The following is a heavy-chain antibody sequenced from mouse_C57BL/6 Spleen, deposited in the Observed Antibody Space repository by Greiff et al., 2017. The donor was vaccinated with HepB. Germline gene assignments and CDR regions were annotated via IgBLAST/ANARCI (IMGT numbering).Heavy chain of an antibody. CDR3: TRRRANWDCFDY. V-gene: IGHV1-15*01. Sequence: VQLQQSGAELVRPGASVTLSCKASGYTFTDYEMHWVKQTPVHGLEWIGAIDPETGGTAYNQKFKGKAILTADKSSSTAYMELRSLTSEDSAVYYCTRRRANWDCFDYWGQSTTLTVSS. CDR1: GYTFTDYE. CDR2: IDPETGGT. J-gene: IGHJ2*01. D-gene: IGHD4-1*01.